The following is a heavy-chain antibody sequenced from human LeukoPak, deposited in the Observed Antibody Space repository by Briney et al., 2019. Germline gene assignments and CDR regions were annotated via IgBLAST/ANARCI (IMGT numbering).Heavy chain of an antibody. J-gene: IGHJ1*01. V-gene: IGHV3-66*01. CDR3: ARDTDYYGSGRHGYFDH. CDR1: GLTISNNF. Sequence: GGSPRLSCAASGLTISNNFMGWVRQAPGKGLEWVSLIYSGGTTYSADSVKGRFTISRDNSKNTLHLQMNSLRVEDTAVYYCARDTDYYGSGRHGYFDHWGQGTLVTVSS. D-gene: IGHD3-10*01. CDR2: IYSGGTT.